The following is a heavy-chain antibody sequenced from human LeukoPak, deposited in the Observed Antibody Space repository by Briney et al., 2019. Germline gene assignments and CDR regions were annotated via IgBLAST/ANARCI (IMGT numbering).Heavy chain of an antibody. Sequence: PSETLSLTCTVSGGSISGYYWSWVRQPPLKGLEWIGYIYSSGITRHSPSLKSRLTISVDTSKNQFSLRLSSVTAADTALYYCARLATDSDILTGSDYWGQGTLVTVSS. D-gene: IGHD3-9*01. CDR2: IYSSGIT. J-gene: IGHJ4*02. CDR3: ARLATDSDILTGSDY. V-gene: IGHV4-59*08. CDR1: GGSISGYY.